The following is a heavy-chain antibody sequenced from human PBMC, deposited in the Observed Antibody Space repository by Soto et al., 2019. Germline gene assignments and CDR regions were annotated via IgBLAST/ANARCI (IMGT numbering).Heavy chain of an antibody. J-gene: IGHJ6*02. D-gene: IGHD1-26*01. Sequence: EVQLVESGGGLVQPGRALRLSCVASGFTFDDYAMHWVRQTPGKGLEWVSSIDWNGGSTAYAYSVKGRFTISRDNARNSLYLKMNSLRPEDTALYYCVKGRGSYFVYFGLDVWGQGTTVTVSS. V-gene: IGHV3-9*01. CDR1: GFTFDDYA. CDR3: VKGRGSYFVYFGLDV. CDR2: IDWNGGST.